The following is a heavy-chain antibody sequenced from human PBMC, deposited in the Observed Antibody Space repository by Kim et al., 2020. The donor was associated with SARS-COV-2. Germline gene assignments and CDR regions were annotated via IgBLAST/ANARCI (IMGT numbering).Heavy chain of an antibody. CDR2: IYHGGTT. D-gene: IGHD3-10*02. J-gene: IGHJ4*02. Sequence: SETLSLTCAVSGGSISGDDWWSWVRQPPGKGLEWIGEIYHGGTTNYNPSLKSRVTISIDKSKNQFSLKLNSVTAADTAVYYCAQSSVRRCLDYWGQGTLVTVSP. CDR3: AQSSVRRCLDY. CDR1: GGSISGDDW. V-gene: IGHV4-4*02.